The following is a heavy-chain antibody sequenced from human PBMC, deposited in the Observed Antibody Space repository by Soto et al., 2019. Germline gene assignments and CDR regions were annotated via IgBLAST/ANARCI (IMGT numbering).Heavy chain of an antibody. CDR2: IIPIFGTA. V-gene: IGHV1-69*13. D-gene: IGHD6-13*01. J-gene: IGHJ3*02. CDR3: ARDLRSSSHAFDI. Sequence: SVKISCKASGGTFSSYAISWVRQAPGQGLEWMGGIIPIFGTANYAQKFQGRVTITADESTSTAYMELSSLRSEDTAVYYCARDLRSSSHAFDIWGQGTMVTVSS. CDR1: GGTFSSYA.